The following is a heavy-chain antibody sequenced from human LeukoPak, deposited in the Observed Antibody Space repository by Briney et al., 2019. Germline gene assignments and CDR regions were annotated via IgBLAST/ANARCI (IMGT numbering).Heavy chain of an antibody. CDR2: VYPGDSDA. Sequence: GESLKISCKGSGYSFTTYWIGWVRQRPGKGLEWMGIVYPGDSDARYSPSFQGRVTISADKSISTAYLQWSTLKASDTAVYYCATPTLGTIGEYLFDYWGQGTLVTVSS. CDR3: ATPTLGTIGEYLFDY. V-gene: IGHV5-51*01. J-gene: IGHJ4*02. CDR1: GYSFTTYW. D-gene: IGHD1-7*01.